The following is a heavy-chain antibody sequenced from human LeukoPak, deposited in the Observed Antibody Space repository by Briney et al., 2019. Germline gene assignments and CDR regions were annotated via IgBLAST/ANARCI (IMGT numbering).Heavy chain of an antibody. D-gene: IGHD1-26*01. V-gene: IGHV3-48*02. CDR3: ARNEWADY. CDR1: GFVFTIYT. Sequence: GGSLRLSCSASGFVFTIYTMYWVRQAPGKGPEWVSYISGSSRTIYYADSVKGRFTISRDNAKNSLYLQMNSLRDEDTAVYYCARNEWADYWGQGTLVTVSS. J-gene: IGHJ4*02. CDR2: ISGSSRTI.